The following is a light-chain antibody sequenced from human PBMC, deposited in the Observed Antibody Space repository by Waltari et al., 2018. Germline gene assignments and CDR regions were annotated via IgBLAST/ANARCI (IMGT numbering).Light chain of an antibody. V-gene: IGKV1-6*01. Sequence: AIQMTQSPSSLSASVGDRVAITCRASQYIRNDLGWYQQKPGEAPKVLIHAASNLQSGVPSRFSGSGSGTYFTLTISSLQPEDFATYYCLQDYNYPRTFGQGTKVEIK. CDR1: QYIRND. CDR2: AAS. J-gene: IGKJ1*01. CDR3: LQDYNYPRT.